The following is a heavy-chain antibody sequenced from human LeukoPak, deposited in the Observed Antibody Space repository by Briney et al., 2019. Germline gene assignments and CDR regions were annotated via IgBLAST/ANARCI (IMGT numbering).Heavy chain of an antibody. J-gene: IGHJ6*03. CDR1: GYTFTSYD. V-gene: IGHV1-8*03. D-gene: IGHD3-10*01. CDR2: MNPNSGNT. CDR3: ARGGPPNYYGSGPGYYYMDV. Sequence: ASVKVSCKASGYTFTSYDINWVRQATGQGLEWMGWMNPNSGNTGCAQKFQGRVTITRNTSISTAYMELSSLRSEDTAVYYCARGGPPNYYGSGPGYYYMDVWGKGTTVTVSS.